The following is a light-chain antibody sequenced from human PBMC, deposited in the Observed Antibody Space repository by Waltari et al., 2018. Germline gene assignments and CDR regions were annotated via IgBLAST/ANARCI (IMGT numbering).Light chain of an antibody. J-gene: IGKJ2*01. Sequence: DIQLTQSPSFLSASVGDRVTITCRASKGISSYLAWYQQKPGKAPKLLIYAASTLQSGVPSRFSGSGSGTEFTLTISSLQPEDFATYYCQQLNSYLSYTFGQGTKLEIK. CDR1: KGISSY. V-gene: IGKV1-9*01. CDR2: AAS. CDR3: QQLNSYLSYT.